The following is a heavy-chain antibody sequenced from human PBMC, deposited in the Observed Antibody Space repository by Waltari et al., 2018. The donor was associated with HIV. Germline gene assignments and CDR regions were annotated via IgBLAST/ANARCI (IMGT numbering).Heavy chain of an antibody. D-gene: IGHD2-21*02. V-gene: IGHV5-51*01. CDR1: GYRVTTYW. CDR3: ARPGLAYCGGDCYYHF. CDR2: VYPGDSET. Sequence: VQLVQSGTEVKKPGESLTISCKASGYRVTTYWLAWVRQRPGKGLEWRGIVYPGDSETRYSPSSEGQVTISVDKSIATAYLQWSSLKASDSAVYYCARPGLAYCGGDCYYHFWGQGTLVSVSS. J-gene: IGHJ4*02.